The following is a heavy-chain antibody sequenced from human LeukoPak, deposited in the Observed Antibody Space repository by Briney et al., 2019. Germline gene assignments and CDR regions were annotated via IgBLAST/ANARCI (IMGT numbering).Heavy chain of an antibody. D-gene: IGHD3-16*01. CDR3: ARGGGISYYDYVWGSLGPYHDLYYFDY. CDR2: INPNSGGT. J-gene: IGHJ4*02. CDR1: GYTFTGYY. Sequence: GASVKVSCKASGYTFTGYYMHWVRQAPGQGLEWMGWINPNSGGTNYAQKFQGRVTMTRDTSISTAYMELSRLRSDDTAVYYCARGGGISYYDYVWGSLGPYHDLYYFDYWGQGTLVTVSS. V-gene: IGHV1-2*02.